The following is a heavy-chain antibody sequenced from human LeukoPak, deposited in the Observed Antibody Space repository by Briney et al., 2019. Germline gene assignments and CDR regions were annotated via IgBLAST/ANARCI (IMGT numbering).Heavy chain of an antibody. CDR1: GFTFSSYG. Sequence: GGSLRLSCAASGFTFSSYGMHWVRQAPGKGLEWVAVISYDGSNKYYADSVKGRFTISRDNSKNTLYLQMNSLRAEDTVVYYCAKEAFGSGLTPDYWGQGTLVTVSS. CDR3: AKEAFGSGLTPDY. V-gene: IGHV3-30*18. CDR2: ISYDGSNK. D-gene: IGHD3-10*01. J-gene: IGHJ4*02.